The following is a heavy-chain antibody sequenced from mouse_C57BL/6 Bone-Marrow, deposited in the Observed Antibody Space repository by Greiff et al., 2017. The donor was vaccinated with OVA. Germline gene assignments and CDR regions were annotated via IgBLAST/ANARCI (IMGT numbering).Heavy chain of an antibody. J-gene: IGHJ3*01. CDR1: GYTFTDYN. Sequence: VQLQQSGPELVKPGASVKIPCKASGYTFTDYNMDWVKQSHGKSLEWIGDINPNNGGTIYNQKFKGKATLTVDKSSSTAYMELRSLTSEDTAVYYCARGAYPRFAYWGQGTLVTVSA. CDR2: INPNNGGT. CDR3: ARGAYPRFAY. V-gene: IGHV1-18*01. D-gene: IGHD3-1*01.